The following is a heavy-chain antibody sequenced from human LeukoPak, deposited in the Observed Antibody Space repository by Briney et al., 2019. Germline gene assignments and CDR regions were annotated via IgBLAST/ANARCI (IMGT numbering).Heavy chain of an antibody. V-gene: IGHV4-59*02. J-gene: IGHJ3*02. CDR1: GGSVSSHY. CDR2: MYYSGST. Sequence: PSETLSLTCTVSGGSVSSHYWSWIRQPPGKGLEWIGYMYYSGSTNYNPSLKSRVTISVDTSKNQFSLKLSSVTAADTAVYYCARAQGTIVGAPFAFDIWGRGTMVTVSS. CDR3: ARAQGTIVGAPFAFDI. D-gene: IGHD1-26*01.